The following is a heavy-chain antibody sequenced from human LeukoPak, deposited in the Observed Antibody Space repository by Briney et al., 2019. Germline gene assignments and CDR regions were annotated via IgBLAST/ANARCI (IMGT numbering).Heavy chain of an antibody. V-gene: IGHV3-7*01. CDR2: IKQDGSEK. J-gene: IGHJ4*02. CDR1: GFTFSSYW. Sequence: PGGSLRLSCAASGFTFSSYWMSWVRQAPGKGLEWVANIKQDGSEKYYVDSVKGRFTISRDNAKNSLYLQMNSLRAEDTAVYYCARDVDYYDSAPFDYWGQGTLVTVSS. D-gene: IGHD3-22*01. CDR3: ARDVDYYDSAPFDY.